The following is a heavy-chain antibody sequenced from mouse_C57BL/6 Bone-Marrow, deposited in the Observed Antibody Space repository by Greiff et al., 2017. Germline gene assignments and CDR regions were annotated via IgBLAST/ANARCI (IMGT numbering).Heavy chain of an antibody. Sequence: VQLQQPGAELVKPGASVKLSCKASGYTFTSYWMHWVKQRPGQGLEWIGMIHPYSGSTNYNETFKSKATLTVDKSSSTAYMQLSSLTSEDSAVYCWASPPRLEPNLYCDVWGTGATVTVSS. CDR2: IHPYSGST. V-gene: IGHV1-64*01. J-gene: IGHJ1*03. CDR1: GYTFTSYW. CDR3: ASPPRLEPNLYCDV.